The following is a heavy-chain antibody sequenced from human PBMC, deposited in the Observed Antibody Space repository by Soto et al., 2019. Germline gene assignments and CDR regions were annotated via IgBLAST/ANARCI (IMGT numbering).Heavy chain of an antibody. Sequence: QVQLQESGPGLVKPSQTLSLTCTVSGGSISSGDYYWSWIRQPPGKGLEWIGYIYYSGSTYYNPSLKSRVTISVATSKNQFSLKLSSVTAADPAVYYCARAGGGSTVTPPNWFDPWGQGTLVTVSS. CDR3: ARAGGGSTVTPPNWFDP. D-gene: IGHD4-17*01. CDR1: GGSISSGDYY. J-gene: IGHJ5*02. CDR2: IYYSGST. V-gene: IGHV4-30-4*01.